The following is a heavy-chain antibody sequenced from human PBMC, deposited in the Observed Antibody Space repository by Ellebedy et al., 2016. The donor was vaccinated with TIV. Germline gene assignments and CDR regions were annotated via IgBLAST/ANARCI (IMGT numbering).Heavy chain of an antibody. J-gene: IGHJ6*02. CDR1: GFTFSNYW. CDR2: ISGSGGST. Sequence: GGSLRLSCAASGFTFSNYWMKWVRQAPGKGLEWVSAISGSGGSTYYADSAKGRFTISRDNAKNSLYLQMNSLRAEDTAVYYCARGWACIAAAGLCNPRWDYGMDVWGQGTTVTVSS. V-gene: IGHV3-21*01. CDR3: ARGWACIAAAGLCNPRWDYGMDV. D-gene: IGHD6-13*01.